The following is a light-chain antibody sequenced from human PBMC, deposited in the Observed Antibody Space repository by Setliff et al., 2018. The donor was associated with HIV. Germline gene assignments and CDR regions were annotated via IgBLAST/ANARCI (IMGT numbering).Light chain of an antibody. CDR1: SSDVGKYNY. J-gene: IGLJ2*01. CDR3: SSYTTSSTRL. CDR2: DVT. V-gene: IGLV2-14*03. Sequence: QSALAQPASVSGSPGQSITISCTGTSSDVGKYNYVSWYQQRPGEAPKLIIYDVTNRPSGVSNRLSGSKSGNTASLTISGLQAEDEADYYCSSYTTSSTRLFGGGTK.